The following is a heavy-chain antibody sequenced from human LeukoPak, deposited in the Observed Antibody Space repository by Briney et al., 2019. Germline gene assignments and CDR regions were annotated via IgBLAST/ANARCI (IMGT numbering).Heavy chain of an antibody. CDR3: ARRDGYKYYFDY. J-gene: IGHJ4*02. Sequence: TLSLTCTVSGGSISSGSYYWSWIRQPAGKGLEWIGRIYTSGSTNYNPSLKSRVTISVDTSKNQFSLKLSSVTAADTAVYYCARRDGYKYYFDYWGQGTLVTVSS. D-gene: IGHD5-24*01. CDR1: GGSISSGSYY. CDR2: IYTSGST. V-gene: IGHV4-61*02.